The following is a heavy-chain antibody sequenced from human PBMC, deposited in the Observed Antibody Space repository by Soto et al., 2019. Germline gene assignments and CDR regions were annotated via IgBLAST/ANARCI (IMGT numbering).Heavy chain of an antibody. J-gene: IGHJ6*02. Sequence: GESLKISCKGSGYSFTSYWISWVRQMPGTGLEWMGRIDPSDSYTNYSPSFHGHVTISADKSISTAYLQWSSLKASDTAMYYCASLRGYSGYDYKFSYYYGMDVWGQGTTVTVSS. CDR2: IDPSDSYT. V-gene: IGHV5-10-1*01. CDR3: ASLRGYSGYDYKFSYYYGMDV. CDR1: GYSFTSYW. D-gene: IGHD5-12*01.